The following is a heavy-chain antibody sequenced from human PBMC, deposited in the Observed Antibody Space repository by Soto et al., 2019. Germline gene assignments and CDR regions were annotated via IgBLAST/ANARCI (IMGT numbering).Heavy chain of an antibody. V-gene: IGHV5-10-1*01. Sequence: GESLKISCKGSGYSFTSYWISWVRQMPGKGLEWMGRIDPSDSYTNYSPSFQGHVTISADKSISTAYLQWSSLKASDTAMYYCARREIAVAGTHYYGMDVWGQGTTVTVSS. CDR1: GYSFTSYW. J-gene: IGHJ6*02. CDR2: IDPSDSYT. D-gene: IGHD6-19*01. CDR3: ARREIAVAGTHYYGMDV.